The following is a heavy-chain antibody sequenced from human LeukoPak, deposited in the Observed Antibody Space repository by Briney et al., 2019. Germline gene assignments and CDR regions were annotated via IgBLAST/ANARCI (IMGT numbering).Heavy chain of an antibody. Sequence: NPGRSLRLSCAASGFTFSSYGMHWVRQAPGKGLEWAAVISYDGSNKYYADSVKGRFTISRDNSKNTLYLQMNSLRAEDTAVYYCAKDFTAMADYYYYGMDVWGQGTTVTVSS. CDR2: ISYDGSNK. J-gene: IGHJ6*02. V-gene: IGHV3-30*18. CDR3: AKDFTAMADYYYYGMDV. D-gene: IGHD5-18*01. CDR1: GFTFSSYG.